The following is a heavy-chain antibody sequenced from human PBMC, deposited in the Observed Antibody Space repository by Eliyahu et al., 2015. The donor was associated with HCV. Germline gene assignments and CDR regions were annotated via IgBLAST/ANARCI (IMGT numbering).Heavy chain of an antibody. CDR2: ISDDQREQ. V-gene: IGHV3-30*18. Sequence: QVLLVESGGDVVQAGRSLRLSCSASGFTFRTQGMHWVRQPPGRGLQWVAAISDDQREQYYADSVKGRFTISRDNSKNMLFLEMNSLKSEDTALYYCVKVGYDGDYAMDGWGQGTSV. CDR3: VKVGYDGDYAMDG. CDR1: GFTFRTQG. J-gene: IGHJ6*02. D-gene: IGHD1-26*01.